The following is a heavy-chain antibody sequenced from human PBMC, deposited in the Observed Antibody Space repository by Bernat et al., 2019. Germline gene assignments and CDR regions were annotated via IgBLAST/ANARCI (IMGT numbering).Heavy chain of an antibody. CDR2: ITYDGSNK. CDR1: GFTFSSYG. J-gene: IGHJ4*02. V-gene: IGHV3-30*18. Sequence: QVQLVESGGGVVQPGRSLRLSCAASGFTFSSYGMHWVRQAPGKGLEWVAAITYDGSNKYYADSVKGRFTISRDNSKNTLYLQMNSLRAEDTAVYYCAEEIGGEFSGILRWSYWGQGTLVTVSS. D-gene: IGHD3-10*01. CDR3: AEEIGGEFSGILRWSY.